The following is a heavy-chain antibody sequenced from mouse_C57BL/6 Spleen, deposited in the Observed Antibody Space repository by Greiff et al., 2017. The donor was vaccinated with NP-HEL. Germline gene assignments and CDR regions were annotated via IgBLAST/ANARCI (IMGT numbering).Heavy chain of an antibody. Sequence: VQLQQSGPELVKPGASVKISCKASGYAFSSSWMNWVKQRPGKGLEWIGRIYPGDGDTNYNGKFKGKATLTADKSSSTAYMQLSSLTSEDSAVYFCARWAYYGYDDWYFDVWGTGTTVTVSS. CDR3: ARWAYYGYDDWYFDV. D-gene: IGHD2-2*01. CDR1: GYAFSSSW. V-gene: IGHV1-82*01. J-gene: IGHJ1*03. CDR2: IYPGDGDT.